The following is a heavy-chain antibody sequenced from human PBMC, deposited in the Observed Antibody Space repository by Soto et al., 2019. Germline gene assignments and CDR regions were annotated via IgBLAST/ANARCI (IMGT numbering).Heavy chain of an antibody. D-gene: IGHD6-6*01. J-gene: IGHJ4*02. CDR3: AREAEEYSGSDY. CDR1: GFTFTRYH. CDR2: INPGGTT. V-gene: IGHV1-46*03. Sequence: KVLGASVKFSCKASGFTFTRYHFHWMRQAPGQGLEWMGVINPGGTTTYAQKFQGRVTMTRDTSTSTVYMELSSLRSEDLAVYHCAREAEEYSGSDYWGQGTLVTVSS.